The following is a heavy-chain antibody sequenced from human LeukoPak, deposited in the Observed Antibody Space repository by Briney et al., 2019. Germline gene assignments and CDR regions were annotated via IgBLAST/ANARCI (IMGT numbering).Heavy chain of an antibody. CDR3: ARTLYYYDSSGYYYFDY. Sequence: SGPTLVNPTQTLTLTCTFSGFSLSTSGMCVSWIRQPPGKALEWLARIDWDDDKYYSTSLKTRLTISKDTSKNQVVLTMTNMDPVDTATYYCARTLYYYDSSGYYYFDYWGQGTLVTVSS. CDR1: GFSLSTSGMC. V-gene: IGHV2-70*11. CDR2: IDWDDDK. J-gene: IGHJ4*02. D-gene: IGHD3-22*01.